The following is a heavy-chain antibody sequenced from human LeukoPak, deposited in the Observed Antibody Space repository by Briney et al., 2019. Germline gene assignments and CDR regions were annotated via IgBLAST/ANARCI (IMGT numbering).Heavy chain of an antibody. CDR1: GYSISSGYY. V-gene: IGHV4-38-2*02. CDR2: IYHSGST. J-gene: IGHJ2*01. Sequence: SETLSLTCTVSGYSISSGYYWGWIRQPPGKGLEWIGSIYHSGSTYYNPSLKSRVTISVDTSKNQFSLKLSSVTAADTAVYYCARDMWELRGADFDLWGRGTLVTVSS. CDR3: ARDMWELRGADFDL. D-gene: IGHD1-26*01.